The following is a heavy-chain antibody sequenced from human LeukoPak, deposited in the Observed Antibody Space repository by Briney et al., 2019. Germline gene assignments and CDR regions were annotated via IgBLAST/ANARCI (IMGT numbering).Heavy chain of an antibody. CDR1: GGSISSYY. J-gene: IGHJ4*02. V-gene: IGHV4-4*07. CDR3: ASSGLSSGWFPDY. CDR2: IYTSGST. Sequence: PSETLSLTCTVSGGSISSYYWSWIRQPAGRGLEWIGRIYTSGSTNYNPSLKGRITMSVDTSKNQFSLRLSSMTAADTAVYYCASSGLSSGWFPDYWGQGTLVTVSS. D-gene: IGHD6-19*01.